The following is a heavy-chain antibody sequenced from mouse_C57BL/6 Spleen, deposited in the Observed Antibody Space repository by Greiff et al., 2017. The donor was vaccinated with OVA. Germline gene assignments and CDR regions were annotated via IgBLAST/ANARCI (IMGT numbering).Heavy chain of an antibody. CDR3: ANDYYGRYGDY. D-gene: IGHD1-1*01. J-gene: IGHJ4*01. Sequence: QVQLKESGPELVKPGASVKISCKASGYAFSSSWMNWVKQRPGKGLEWIGRIYPGDGDTNYNGKFKGKATLTADKSSSTAYMQLSSLTSEDSAVYFCANDYYGRYGDYWGQGTSVTVSS. CDR1: GYAFSSSW. V-gene: IGHV1-82*01. CDR2: IYPGDGDT.